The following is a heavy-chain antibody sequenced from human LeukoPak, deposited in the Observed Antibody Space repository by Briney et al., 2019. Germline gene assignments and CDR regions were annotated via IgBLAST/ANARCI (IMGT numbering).Heavy chain of an antibody. V-gene: IGHV1-2*02. CDR3: ARSWNYKLELNWFDP. CDR1: GYTFTGYY. CDR2: INPNSGGT. D-gene: IGHD1-7*01. Sequence: ASVKVSCEASGYTFTGYYMHWVRQAPGQGLEWMGWINPNSGGTNYAQKFQGRVTMTRDTSISTAYMELSRLRSDDTAVYYCARSWNYKLELNWFDPWGQGTLVTVSS. J-gene: IGHJ5*02.